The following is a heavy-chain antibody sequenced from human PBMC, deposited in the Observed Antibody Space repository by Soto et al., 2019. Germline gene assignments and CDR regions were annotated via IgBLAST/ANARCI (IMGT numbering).Heavy chain of an antibody. CDR1: GGTFSSYA. Sequence: QVQLVQSGAEVKKPGYSVKVSCKASGGTFSSYAISWVRQAPGQGLEWMGGIIPIFGTANYAQNFQGRVTITADESTSTSCTDLSRLRSPVTAVYYVACGMVVDSVDDYVYGMDVCVQGTTVTVSS. CDR3: ACGMVVDSVDDYVYGMDV. D-gene: IGHD2-15*01. J-gene: IGHJ6*02. V-gene: IGHV1-69*12. CDR2: IIPIFGTA.